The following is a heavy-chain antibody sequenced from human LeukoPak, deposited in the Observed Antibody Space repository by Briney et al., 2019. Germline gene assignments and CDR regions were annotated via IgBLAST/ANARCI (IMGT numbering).Heavy chain of an antibody. J-gene: IGHJ3*02. CDR1: GFTFSYYN. CDR2: ISSSSSHI. CDR3: VRAWVSGRYSDAFDI. D-gene: IGHD1-26*01. V-gene: IGHV3-21*06. Sequence: GGSLKVSCAASGFTFSYYNMNWVRQAPGKGLEWVSSISSSSSHIYYADSVKGRFTLSRDNAKNSLYMQMSSLRVEDTAVFYCVRAWVSGRYSDAFDIWGQGTMVTVSS.